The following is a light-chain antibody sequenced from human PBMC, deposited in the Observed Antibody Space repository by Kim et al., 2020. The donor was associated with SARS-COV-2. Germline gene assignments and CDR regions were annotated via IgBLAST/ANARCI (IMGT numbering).Light chain of an antibody. CDR3: QQYDNLPVT. J-gene: IGKJ5*01. CDR2: DSS. Sequence: TVRDRATITCQASQDISNYLNWYQQKLGKAPKLLIYDSSNLETGVPSRFSGSGSGTDFTFTISSLQPEDIATYYCQQYDNLPVTFGQGTRLEIK. V-gene: IGKV1-33*01. CDR1: QDISNY.